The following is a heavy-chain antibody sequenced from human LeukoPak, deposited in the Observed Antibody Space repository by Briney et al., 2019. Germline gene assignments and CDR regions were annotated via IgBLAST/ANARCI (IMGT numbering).Heavy chain of an antibody. J-gene: IGHJ4*02. CDR3: AKHDYSNYGAFDY. V-gene: IGHV3-23*01. D-gene: IGHD4-11*01. CDR2: ISGSGGST. CDR1: GFTFSSYA. Sequence: AGGSLRLSCAVSGFTFSSYAMSWVRQAPGKGLEWVSAISGSGGSTYYADSVKGRFTISRDNSKNTLYLQMNSLRAEDTAVYYCAKHDYSNYGAFDYWGQGTLVTVSS.